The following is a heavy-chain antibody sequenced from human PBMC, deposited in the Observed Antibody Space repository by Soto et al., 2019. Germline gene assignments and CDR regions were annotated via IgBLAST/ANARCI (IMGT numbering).Heavy chain of an antibody. D-gene: IGHD1-1*01. V-gene: IGHV5-51*01. J-gene: IGHJ4*02. CDR2: IYPGDSDT. Sequence: GESLKISCKGSGHTFTSYWIAWVRQLPGKGLEWMGVIYPGDSDTRYSPSFQGQVTISADRSISTAYLQWSSLKASDTAMYYCARQVEMATTGFDYWRQGTLVTVSS. CDR1: GHTFTSYW. CDR3: ARQVEMATTGFDY.